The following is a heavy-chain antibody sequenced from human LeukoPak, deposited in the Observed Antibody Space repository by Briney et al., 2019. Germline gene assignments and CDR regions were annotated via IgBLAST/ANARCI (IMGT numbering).Heavy chain of an antibody. CDR1: GGSISSYY. V-gene: IGHV4-59*01. CDR3: ARGGYYYDSSDYYHY. CDR2: IYYSGST. J-gene: IGHJ4*02. D-gene: IGHD3-22*01. Sequence: SETLSLTCTVSGGSISSYYWSWIRQPPGKGLEWIGYIYYSGSTNYNPSLKSRVTISVDTSKNQFSLKLSSVTAADTAVYYCARGGYYYDSSDYYHYWGQGTLVTVSS.